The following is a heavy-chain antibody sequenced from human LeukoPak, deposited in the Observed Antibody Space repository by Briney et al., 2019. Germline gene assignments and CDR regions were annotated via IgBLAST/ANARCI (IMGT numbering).Heavy chain of an antibody. CDR1: GFTVSSNY. CDR3: ARGPRYSFY. Sequence: PGGSLRLSCAASGFTVSSNYMSWVRQAPGKGLEWVSVIYSGDNTYYADSVKGRFTISRDISKNTLYLQMNTLRDEDTAVYYCARGPRYSFYWGQGTLVSVSP. V-gene: IGHV3-66*01. CDR2: IYSGDNT. D-gene: IGHD6-13*01. J-gene: IGHJ4*02.